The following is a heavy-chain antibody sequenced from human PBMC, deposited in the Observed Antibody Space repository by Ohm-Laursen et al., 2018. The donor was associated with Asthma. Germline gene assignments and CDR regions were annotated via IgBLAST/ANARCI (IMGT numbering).Heavy chain of an antibody. CDR1: GGTFSSYA. D-gene: IGHD5-12*01. J-gene: IGHJ6*02. CDR2: IIPIFGTA. Sequence: SSVKVSCKASGGTFSSYAISWVRQAPGQGLEWMGGIIPIFGTANYAQKFQGRVTITADESTSTAYMELSSLRSEDTAVYYCARGGYSGYGLYYAMDVWGQGTTVTVSS. V-gene: IGHV1-69*01. CDR3: ARGGYSGYGLYYAMDV.